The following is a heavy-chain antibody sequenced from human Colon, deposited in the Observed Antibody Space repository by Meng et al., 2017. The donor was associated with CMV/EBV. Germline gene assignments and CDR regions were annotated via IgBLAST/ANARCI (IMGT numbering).Heavy chain of an antibody. CDR3: ARNRRTCNSVSCYGYFGMDV. D-gene: IGHD2-2*01. CDR1: GFTFSSYA. J-gene: IGHJ6*02. Sequence: GGSLRLSCAASGFTFSSYAMSWVRQAPGKGLEWVSVIYSGGTIKYADSVKGRFTISRDSSQNTLYLQIDSLRVEDTAVYFCARNRRTCNSVSCYGYFGMDVWGQGTTVTVSS. CDR2: IYSGGTI. V-gene: IGHV3-53*01.